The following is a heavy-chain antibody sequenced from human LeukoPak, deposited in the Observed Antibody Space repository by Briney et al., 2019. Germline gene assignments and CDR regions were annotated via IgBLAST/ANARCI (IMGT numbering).Heavy chain of an antibody. CDR3: ARDPIAAAGITFDY. J-gene: IGHJ4*02. Sequence: PGGSLRLSCAASGFTFSSYGMHWVRQAPGKGLEWVAVIWYDGSNKYYADSVKGRFTISRDNAKNSLYLQMNSLRAEDTAVYYCARDPIAAAGITFDYWGQGTLVTVSS. CDR2: IWYDGSNK. CDR1: GFTFSSYG. D-gene: IGHD6-13*01. V-gene: IGHV3-33*01.